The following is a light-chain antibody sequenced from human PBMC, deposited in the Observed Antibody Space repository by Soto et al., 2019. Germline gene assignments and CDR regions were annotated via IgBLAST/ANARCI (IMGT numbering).Light chain of an antibody. CDR1: QSVSSSY. CDR2: GAS. CDR3: KQYGSSPIT. J-gene: IGKJ5*01. Sequence: EIVLTQSPGTLSLSPGERATLSCRASQSVSSSYLAWFQQKPGQAPRLLIYGASSRATGIPDRFSGSGSGTDFTLTISRLEPEDFAVYYCKQYGSSPITFGRGTRLEIK. V-gene: IGKV3-20*01.